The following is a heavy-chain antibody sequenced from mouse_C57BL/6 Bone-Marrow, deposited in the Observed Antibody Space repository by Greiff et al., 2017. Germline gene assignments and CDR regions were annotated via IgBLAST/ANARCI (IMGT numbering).Heavy chain of an antibody. CDR3: ARDYSNSYYAMDY. J-gene: IGHJ4*01. D-gene: IGHD2-5*01. CDR2: IDPSDSYT. CDR1: GYTFTSYW. V-gene: IGHV1-69*01. Sequence: VQLQQPGAELVMPGASVKLSCKASGYTFTSYWMHWVKQRPGQGLEWIGEIDPSDSYTNYNQKFKGKSTLTVDKSSSPAYMQLSSLTSEDSAVYYCARDYSNSYYAMDYWGQGTSVTVSS.